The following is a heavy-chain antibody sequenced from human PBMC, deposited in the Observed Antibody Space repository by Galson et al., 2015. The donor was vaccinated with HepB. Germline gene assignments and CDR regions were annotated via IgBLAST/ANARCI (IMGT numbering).Heavy chain of an antibody. Sequence: LSCAASGFPFSNYGMHWVRQAPGKGLEWMAVVWFDGSKEFYAESVKGRLTISRDNFKNTLYLQMNSLRAEDTAVYYCARYNGGSALDYWGQGTLVTVSS. J-gene: IGHJ4*02. CDR1: GFPFSNYG. D-gene: IGHD1-14*01. CDR3: ARYNGGSALDY. CDR2: VWFDGSKE. V-gene: IGHV3-33*01.